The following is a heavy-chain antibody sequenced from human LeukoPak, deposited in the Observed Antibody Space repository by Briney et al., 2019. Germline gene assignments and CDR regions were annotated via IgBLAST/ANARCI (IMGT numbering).Heavy chain of an antibody. D-gene: IGHD3-22*01. CDR3: AADRDYYDSSGYYL. J-gene: IGHJ4*02. Sequence: SVKVSCKASGFTFTSSAMQWVRQARGQRLEWIGWIVVGSGNTNYAQKFQERVTITRDMSTSTAYVELSSLRSEDTAVYYCAADRDYYDSSGYYLWGQGTLVTVSS. CDR2: IVVGSGNT. V-gene: IGHV1-58*02. CDR1: GFTFTSSA.